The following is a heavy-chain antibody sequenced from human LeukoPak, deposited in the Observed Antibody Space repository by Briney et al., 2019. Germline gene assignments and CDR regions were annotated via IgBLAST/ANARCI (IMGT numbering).Heavy chain of an antibody. CDR2: IRSDSSFK. D-gene: IGHD5-24*01. Sequence: GGSLRLSCAASGFAFSDYTMNWVRQAPGKGLEWVSSIRSDSSFKLYPDSLKGRFTISRDNAKNSLYLQMNSLRAEDTAVYYCAREYNGHDYWGQGALVTVSS. CDR3: AREYNGHDY. V-gene: IGHV3-21*01. CDR1: GFAFSDYT. J-gene: IGHJ4*02.